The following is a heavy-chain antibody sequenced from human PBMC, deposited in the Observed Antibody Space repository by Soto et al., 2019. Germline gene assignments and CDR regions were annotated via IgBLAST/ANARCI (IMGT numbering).Heavy chain of an antibody. V-gene: IGHV3-33*01. Sequence: QVQLVESGGGVVQPGRSLRLSCAASGFTFSSYGMHWVRQAPGKGLEWVAVIWYDGSNKYYADSVKGRFTISRDNSKNTRYLQMNSLRAEDTAVYYCARIRNSSGCYGYYYYYGMDVWGQGTTVTVSS. CDR1: GFTFSSYG. J-gene: IGHJ6*02. D-gene: IGHD6-19*01. CDR2: IWYDGSNK. CDR3: ARIRNSSGCYGYYYYYGMDV.